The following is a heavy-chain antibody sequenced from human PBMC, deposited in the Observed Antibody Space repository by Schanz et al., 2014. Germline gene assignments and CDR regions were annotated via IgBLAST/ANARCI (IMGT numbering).Heavy chain of an antibody. V-gene: IGHV3-20*01. CDR3: ARGISASLSRVWFDL. CDR1: GFTFSTYA. D-gene: IGHD6-6*01. J-gene: IGHJ5*02. CDR2: INWNGGDT. Sequence: VQLLQSGGALVQPGGSLRLSCSASGFTFSTYAMTWARQTPGKGLEWVSGINWNGGDTSYADSVKGRFIISRDNAKNSLYQERNSVRDGATAYYHCARGISASLSRVWFDLWGQGTLVTVSS.